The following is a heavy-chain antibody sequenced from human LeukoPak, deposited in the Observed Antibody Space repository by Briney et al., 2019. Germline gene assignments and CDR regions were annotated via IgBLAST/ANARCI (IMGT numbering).Heavy chain of an antibody. CDR1: GGSISSYY. CDR3: ASIPYYDYVWGSYRKYYFDY. CDR2: IYYSGST. Sequence: SETLSLTCTVSGGSISSYYWSWIRQPPGKGLEWIGYIYYSGSTNYNPSLKSRVTISVDTSKNQFSLKLSSVTAADTAVYYCASIPYYDYVWGSYRKYYFDYWGQGTLVTVSS. D-gene: IGHD3-16*02. J-gene: IGHJ4*02. V-gene: IGHV4-59*12.